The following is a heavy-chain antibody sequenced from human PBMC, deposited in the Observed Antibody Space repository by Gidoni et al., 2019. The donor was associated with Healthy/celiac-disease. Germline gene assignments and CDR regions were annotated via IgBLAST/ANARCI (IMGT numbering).Heavy chain of an antibody. CDR2: IKQDGSEK. D-gene: IGHD5-12*01. J-gene: IGHJ4*02. CDR3: ARDGWWLRDY. Sequence: EVQLVESGGGLVQPGGSLRLSCAASGFTFSSCWMSWVRQAPGKGLEWVANIKQDGSEKYYVDSVKGRFTISRDNAKNSLYLQMNSLRAEDTAVYYCARDGWWLRDYWGQGTLVTVSS. CDR1: GFTFSSCW. V-gene: IGHV3-7*03.